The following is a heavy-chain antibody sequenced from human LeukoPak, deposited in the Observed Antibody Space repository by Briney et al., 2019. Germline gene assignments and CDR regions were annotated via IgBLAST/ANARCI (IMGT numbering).Heavy chain of an antibody. Sequence: ASVKVSCNASGYTFTVYNIRWVRHAPGQGHERVWWINPNSGGTNYAQKFQGRVTMTRDTSISTAYMELSRLRSDDTAVYYCAREWKDSSSSLDYWGEGTLVTVSS. CDR2: INPNSGGT. D-gene: IGHD6-6*01. V-gene: IGHV1-2*02. J-gene: IGHJ4*02. CDR3: AREWKDSSSSLDY. CDR1: GYTFTVYN.